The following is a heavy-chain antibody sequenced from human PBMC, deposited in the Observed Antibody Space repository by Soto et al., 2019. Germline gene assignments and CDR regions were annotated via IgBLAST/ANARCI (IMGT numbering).Heavy chain of an antibody. Sequence: SQPLSHTCAISWDSFSSNIAACNCIRQSPSRGLEWLGRTYYRSKWYNDYAVSVKSRITINPDTSKNQFSLQLNSVTPEDTAVYYCARNWNYDPPYGMDVWGQGTTVTVSS. J-gene: IGHJ6*02. CDR1: WDSFSSNIAA. D-gene: IGHD1-7*01. V-gene: IGHV6-1*01. CDR2: TYYRSKWYN. CDR3: ARNWNYDPPYGMDV.